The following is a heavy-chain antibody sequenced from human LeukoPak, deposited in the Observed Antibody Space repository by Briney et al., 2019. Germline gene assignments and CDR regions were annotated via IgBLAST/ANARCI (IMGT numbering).Heavy chain of an antibody. CDR3: AKEGVGSGDYSN. CDR1: GASISSYY. J-gene: IGHJ4*02. V-gene: IGHV4-4*07. Sequence: SDTLSLTCTVSGASISSYYWSWIRQPAGKGLEWIGRIFTIGSTNYNPSLKSRVTMSVDRSKNQFSLKLSSVTAADTAVYYCAKEGVGSGDYSNWGQGTLVTVSS. CDR2: IFTIGST. D-gene: IGHD4-17*01.